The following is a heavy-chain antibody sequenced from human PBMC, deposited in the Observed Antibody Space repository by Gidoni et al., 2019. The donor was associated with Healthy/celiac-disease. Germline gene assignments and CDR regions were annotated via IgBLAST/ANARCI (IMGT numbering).Heavy chain of an antibody. J-gene: IGHJ3*02. Sequence: EVQLVESGGGLVQPGGYLILACAASGFTFRTYDMPWVRQATGKGLEWVSAIGTAGDTYYPGSVKGRFTISRENAKNSLYLQMNSLRAEDTAVYYCARVTYYYDSSGPWGAFDIWGQGTMVTVSS. V-gene: IGHV3-13*01. CDR1: GFTFRTYD. D-gene: IGHD3-22*01. CDR3: ARVTYYYDSSGPWGAFDI. CDR2: IGTAGDT.